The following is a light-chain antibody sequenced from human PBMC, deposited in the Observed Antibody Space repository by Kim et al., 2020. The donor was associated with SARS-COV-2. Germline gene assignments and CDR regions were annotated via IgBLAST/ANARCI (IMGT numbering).Light chain of an antibody. V-gene: IGLV1-40*01. CDR2: GNS. CDR1: RSNIGAGYD. Sequence: VTSSCTGSRSNIGAGYDVHWYQQLPGTAPKLLIYGNSNRPSGVPDRFSGSKSGTSASLAITGLQAEDEADYYCQSYDSSLSGSYVFGTGTKVTVL. J-gene: IGLJ1*01. CDR3: QSYDSSLSGSYV.